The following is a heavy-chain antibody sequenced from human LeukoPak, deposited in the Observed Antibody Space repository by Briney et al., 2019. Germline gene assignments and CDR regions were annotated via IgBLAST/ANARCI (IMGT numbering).Heavy chain of an antibody. CDR2: MNQDGSAI. Sequence: PGGSLRLSCAASGFTFSRHWMSWVRQTPGKGLERVAHMNQDGSAIYYVDSVKGRFTISRDNAKNSLCLQMTGLTVADTAVYYCVRTVPGYPDDYFDYWGQGTLVTVSS. D-gene: IGHD6-19*01. J-gene: IGHJ4*02. CDR3: VRTVPGYPDDYFDY. CDR1: GFTFSRHW. V-gene: IGHV3-7*01.